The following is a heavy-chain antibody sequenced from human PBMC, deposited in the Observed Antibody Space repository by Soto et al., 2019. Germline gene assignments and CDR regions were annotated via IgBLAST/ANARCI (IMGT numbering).Heavy chain of an antibody. V-gene: IGHV1-69*13. CDR1: GGTFSSYA. D-gene: IGHD5-18*01. J-gene: IGHJ4*02. CDR3: ARGGLRGGTAIGTDY. Sequence: ASVKVSCKASGGTFSSYAISWVRQAPGQGLEWMGGIIPIFGTANYAQKFQGRVTITADESTSTAYMELSSLRSEDTAVYYCARGGLRGGTAIGTDYWGQGTLVTVSS. CDR2: IIPIFGTA.